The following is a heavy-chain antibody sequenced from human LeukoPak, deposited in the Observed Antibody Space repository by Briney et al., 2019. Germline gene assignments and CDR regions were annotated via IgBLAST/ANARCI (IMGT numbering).Heavy chain of an antibody. Sequence: GSLRLSCAVSGFTFRSYAMNWIRQPPGKGLEWIGYIYYSGSTNYKSSLKSRVTISVDTSKNQFSLKLSSVTAADTAVYYCARTTEGGYSYGYFYYYYMDVWGKGTTVTISS. CDR1: GFTFRSYA. D-gene: IGHD5-18*01. V-gene: IGHV4-59*01. J-gene: IGHJ6*03. CDR2: IYYSGST. CDR3: ARTTEGGYSYGYFYYYYMDV.